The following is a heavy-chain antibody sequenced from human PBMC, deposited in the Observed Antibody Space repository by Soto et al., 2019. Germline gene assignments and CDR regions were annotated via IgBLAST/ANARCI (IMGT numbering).Heavy chain of an antibody. V-gene: IGHV3-23*01. Sequence: EVHLLESGGVLVQPGESLRLSCETSGFTFSNCVMTWVRQAPGKGLEWVSVITKTGDTDYADSVKGRFNISRDNSKNTVYLQMNSLRAEDTAVYYCAKGLLNGRWYAADWGQGTLVTVSS. D-gene: IGHD6-13*01. CDR3: AKGLLNGRWYAAD. J-gene: IGHJ4*02. CDR1: GFTFSNCV. CDR2: ITKTGDT.